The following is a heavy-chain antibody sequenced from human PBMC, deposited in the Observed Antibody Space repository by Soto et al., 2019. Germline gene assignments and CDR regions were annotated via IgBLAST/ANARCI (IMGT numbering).Heavy chain of an antibody. CDR2: ISYDGSNK. Sequence: QVQLVESGGGVVQPGRSLRLSCAASGFTFSSYGMHWVRQAPGKGLEWVAVISYDGSNKYYADSVKGRFTISRDNSKNXLXRQMNSLRAEDTAVYYCAKDQNYCSSTSCYTNWFDPWGQGTLVTVSS. D-gene: IGHD2-2*02. CDR1: GFTFSSYG. V-gene: IGHV3-30*18. J-gene: IGHJ5*02. CDR3: AKDQNYCSSTSCYTNWFDP.